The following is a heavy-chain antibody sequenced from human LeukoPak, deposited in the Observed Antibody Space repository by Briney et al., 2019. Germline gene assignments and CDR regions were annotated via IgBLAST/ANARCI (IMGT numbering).Heavy chain of an antibody. D-gene: IGHD5-24*01. CDR2: VYNSETT. J-gene: IGHJ4*02. CDR3: ARGKDAYKVGNF. V-gene: IGHV4-38-2*02. Sequence: SSETLSLTCTLSGGSINNDFCWTWIRQPPGKGLEWIGTVYNSETTHRNPSLTSRLTVSIDTSKNQFSLILTSVTAADTAVYYCARGKDAYKVGNFWGQGILVTVSS. CDR1: GGSINNDFC.